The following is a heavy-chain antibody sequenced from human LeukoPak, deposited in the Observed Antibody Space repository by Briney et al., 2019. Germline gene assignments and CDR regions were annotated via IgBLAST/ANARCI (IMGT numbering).Heavy chain of an antibody. J-gene: IGHJ4*02. CDR1: GFTFSSYG. CDR2: IRYDGSNK. D-gene: IGHD4-17*01. CDR3: AKDNYDYGDYDGGDY. Sequence: PGGSLRLSCAASGFTFSSYGMHWVRQPPGKGLEWVAFIRYDGSNKYYADSVKGRFTISRDNSRDTLHLQMNSLRAEDTAVYYCAKDNYDYGDYDGGDYWGQGTLFTVSS. V-gene: IGHV3-30*02.